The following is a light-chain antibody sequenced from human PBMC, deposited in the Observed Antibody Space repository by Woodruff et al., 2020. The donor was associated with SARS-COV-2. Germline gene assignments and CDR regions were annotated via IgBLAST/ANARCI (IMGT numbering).Light chain of an antibody. V-gene: IGLV1-44*01. CDR1: RSNIGTNY. CDR2: SDN. J-gene: IGLJ3*02. Sequence: QRVTISCSGGRSNIGTNYVYWYHQLPGTAPKLLIYSDNQRPSGVLDRFSGSKSGTSASLAISGLQSEDEADYYCAAWDDSLNGLVFGGGTKLTVL. CDR3: AAWDDSLNGLV.